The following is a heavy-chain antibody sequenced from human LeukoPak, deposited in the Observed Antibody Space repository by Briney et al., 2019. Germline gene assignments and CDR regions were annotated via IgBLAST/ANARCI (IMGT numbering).Heavy chain of an antibody. CDR1: GGTFSSYA. V-gene: IGHV1-69*13. CDR2: IIPIFGTA. CDR3: ARLRLSYYYDSSGYKATDY. J-gene: IGHJ4*02. D-gene: IGHD3-22*01. Sequence: SVKVSCKASGGTFSSYAISWVRHAPGQGLEWMGGIIPIFGTANYAQKFQGRVTITADESTSTAYMELSSLRSEDTAVYYCARLRLSYYYDSSGYKATDYSGQGTLVTVSS.